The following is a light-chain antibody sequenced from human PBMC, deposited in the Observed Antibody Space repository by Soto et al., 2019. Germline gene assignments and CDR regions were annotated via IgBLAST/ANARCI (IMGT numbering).Light chain of an antibody. J-gene: IGLJ3*02. CDR3: AAWDDSLDGPV. CDR2: SNN. V-gene: IGLV1-44*01. Sequence: QSVLTQPPSASGTPGQRVTISCSGSSSNIGSNTVNWYQQLPGTAPKLLIYSNNQRPSGVPDRFSASKSGTSASLAISGLQSENEGDYYCAAWDDSLDGPVFGGGTKLTVL. CDR1: SSNIGSNT.